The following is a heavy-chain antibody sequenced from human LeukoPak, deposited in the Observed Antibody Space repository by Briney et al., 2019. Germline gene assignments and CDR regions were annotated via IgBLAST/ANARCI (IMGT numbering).Heavy chain of an antibody. J-gene: IGHJ5*02. CDR2: MNPNSGNT. D-gene: IGHD6-13*01. V-gene: IGHV1-8*01. Sequence: ASVKVSCKASGYTFTSYDINWVRQATGQGLEWMGWMNPNSGNTGYAQKFQGRVTMTRNTSISTAYMELSRLRSDDTAVYYCAREGYSSSWYPPRNWFDPWGQGTLVTVSS. CDR1: GYTFTSYD. CDR3: AREGYSSSWYPPRNWFDP.